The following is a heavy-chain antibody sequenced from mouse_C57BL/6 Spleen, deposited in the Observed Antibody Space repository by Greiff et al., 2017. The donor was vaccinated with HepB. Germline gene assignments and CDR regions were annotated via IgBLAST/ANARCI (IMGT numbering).Heavy chain of an antibody. CDR3: VRHGDGYHDY. J-gene: IGHJ2*01. D-gene: IGHD2-3*01. Sequence: EVKLMESGGGLVQPKGSLKLSCAASGFSFNTYAMNWVRQAPGKGLEWVARIRSKSNNYATYYADSVKDRFTISRDDSESMLYLQMNNLKTEDTAMYYCVRHGDGYHDYWGQGTTLTVSS. CDR1: GFSFNTYA. CDR2: IRSKSNNYAT. V-gene: IGHV10-1*01.